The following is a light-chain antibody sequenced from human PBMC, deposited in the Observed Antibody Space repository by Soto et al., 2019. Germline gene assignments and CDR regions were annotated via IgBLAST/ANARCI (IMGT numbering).Light chain of an antibody. V-gene: IGKV3-11*01. J-gene: IGKJ2*01. CDR2: DAS. CDR3: QQRSNWPYT. Sequence: EIVLTQSPATLSLSPGERATLSCRASQSVSSSLAWYQQKPGQAPRVLIYDASNRAPGIPARFSGSGSGTDFTLTIGSLESEDVAVYYCQQRSNWPYTFGQGTKLEIK. CDR1: QSVSSS.